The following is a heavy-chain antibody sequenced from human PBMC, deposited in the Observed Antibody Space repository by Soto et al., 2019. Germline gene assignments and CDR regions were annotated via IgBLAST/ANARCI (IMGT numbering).Heavy chain of an antibody. J-gene: IGHJ4*02. CDR1: GFSLSTNGVG. D-gene: IGHD3-10*01. CDR3: ALRDYYASASLTFDY. Sequence: QITLKESGPTLVRPTQTLTLTCTFSGFSLSTNGVGVAWIRQPPGKALEWLALIYWYDDNRYSPSLKSRLTITKDTSKNQVVLTMTDMDPVDTGTYYCALRDYYASASLTFDYWGQGTRVTVSS. CDR2: IYWYDDN. V-gene: IGHV2-5*01.